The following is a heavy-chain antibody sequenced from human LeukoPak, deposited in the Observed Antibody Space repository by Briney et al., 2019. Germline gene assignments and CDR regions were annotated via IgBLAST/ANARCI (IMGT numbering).Heavy chain of an antibody. V-gene: IGHV4-39*07. CDR3: ARSPASWARYGSGSYLDY. CDR2: IYYSGST. CDR1: GGSISSSSYY. J-gene: IGHJ4*02. Sequence: SETLSLTCTVSGGSISSSSYYWGWIRQPPGKGLEWIGSIYYSGSTYYNPSLKSRVTISVDTSKNQFSLKLSSVTAADTAVYYCARSPASWARYGSGSYLDYWGQGTLVTVSS. D-gene: IGHD3-10*01.